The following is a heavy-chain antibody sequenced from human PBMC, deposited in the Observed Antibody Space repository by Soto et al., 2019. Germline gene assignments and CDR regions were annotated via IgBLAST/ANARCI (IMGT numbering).Heavy chain of an antibody. CDR2: IWYDGSNK. D-gene: IGHD1-26*01. J-gene: IGHJ6*02. Sequence: GGSLRLSCAASGFTFSSYGMHWVRQAPGKGLEWVAVIWYDGSNKYYADSVKGRFTISRDNSKNTLYLQMNSLRAEDTAVYYCARDYRDGQYYYYGMDVWGQGTTVTVSS. CDR3: ARDYRDGQYYYYGMDV. CDR1: GFTFSSYG. V-gene: IGHV3-33*01.